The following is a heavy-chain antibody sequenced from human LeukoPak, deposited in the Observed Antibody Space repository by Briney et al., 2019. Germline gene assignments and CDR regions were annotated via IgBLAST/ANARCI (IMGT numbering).Heavy chain of an antibody. CDR3: ARAAWNGGGGFDP. J-gene: IGHJ5*02. CDR2: VNHGGDT. CDR1: NGSFSGYH. D-gene: IGHD3-16*01. Sequence: PSETLSLTCAVYNGSFSGYHWSWIRQSSERGLEWIGEVNHGGDTNYNPSLRSRVAISLDTSKNHFSLKLRSVTAADTAVYNCARAAWNGGGGFDPWGQGTLVTVSS. V-gene: IGHV4-34*01.